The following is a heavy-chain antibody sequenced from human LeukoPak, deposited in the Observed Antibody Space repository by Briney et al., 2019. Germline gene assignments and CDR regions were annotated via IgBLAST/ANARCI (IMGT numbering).Heavy chain of an antibody. CDR2: INPGGGSA. Sequence: ASVKVSCKASGYTFTSYYMHWVRQAPGQGLEWMGIINPGGGSASYAQKFQGRVTMTRDMSTSTVYMELSSLRSEDTAVYYCARAMSGSPVENDYFDYWGQGTLVTVSS. D-gene: IGHD3-10*01. CDR3: ARAMSGSPVENDYFDY. V-gene: IGHV1-46*01. CDR1: GYTFTSYY. J-gene: IGHJ4*02.